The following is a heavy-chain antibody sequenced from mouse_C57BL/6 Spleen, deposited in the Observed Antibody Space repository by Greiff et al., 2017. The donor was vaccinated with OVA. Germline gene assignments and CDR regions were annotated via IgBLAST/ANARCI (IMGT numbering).Heavy chain of an antibody. CDR1: GYTFTDYY. Sequence: VQLQQSGAELVKPGASVKISCKASGYTFTDYYINWVKQRPGQGLEWIGKIGPGSGSTYYNEKFKGKATLTADKSSSTAYMPLRSLTSEDSAVYFWARKGDYDGGWAYWGQGTLVTVSA. V-gene: IGHV1-77*01. D-gene: IGHD2-4*01. CDR2: IGPGSGST. J-gene: IGHJ3*01. CDR3: ARKGDYDGGWAY.